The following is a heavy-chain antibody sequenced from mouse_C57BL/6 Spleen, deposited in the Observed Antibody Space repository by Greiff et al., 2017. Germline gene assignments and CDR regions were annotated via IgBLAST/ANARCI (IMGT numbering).Heavy chain of an antibody. CDR3: ARSYGSSYADY. CDR1: GYTFTSYW. J-gene: IGHJ2*01. Sequence: QVQLQQSGAELVKPGASVKLSCKASGYTFTSYWMHWVKQRPGQGLEWIGMIHPNSGSTNYNEKFKSKATLTVDKSSSTAYMQLSSLTSEDSAVYYCARSYGSSYADYWGQGTTLTVSS. D-gene: IGHD1-1*01. CDR2: IHPNSGST. V-gene: IGHV1-64*01.